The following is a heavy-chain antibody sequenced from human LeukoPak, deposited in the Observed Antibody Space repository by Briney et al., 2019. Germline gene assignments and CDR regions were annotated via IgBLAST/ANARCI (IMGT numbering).Heavy chain of an antibody. J-gene: IGHJ4*02. CDR2: IYYSGST. D-gene: IGHD3-22*01. V-gene: IGHV4-39*07. CDR1: GGSISSSSYY. Sequence: SETLSLTCTVSGGSISSSSYYWGWIRQPPGKGLEWIGSIYYSGSTYYNPSLKSRVTISVDTSKNQFSLKLSSVTAADTAVYYCARVRTFYYYDSSGYYYVFDYWGQGTLVTVSS. CDR3: ARVRTFYYYDSSGYYYVFDY.